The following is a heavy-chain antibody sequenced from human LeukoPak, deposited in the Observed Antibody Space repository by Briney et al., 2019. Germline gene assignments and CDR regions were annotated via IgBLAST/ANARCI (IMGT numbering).Heavy chain of an antibody. D-gene: IGHD2-21*01. CDR3: ARCAGGDCYSCFGY. CDR2: IYYSGST. CDR1: GGSISSSSYY. V-gene: IGHV4-39*07. Sequence: SSETLSLTRTVSGGSISSSSYYWGWIRQPPGKGLEWIGSIYYSGSTYYNPSLKSRVTISVDTSKNQFSLRLSSVTAADTAVYYCARCAGGDCYSCFGYWGQGTLVTVSS. J-gene: IGHJ4*02.